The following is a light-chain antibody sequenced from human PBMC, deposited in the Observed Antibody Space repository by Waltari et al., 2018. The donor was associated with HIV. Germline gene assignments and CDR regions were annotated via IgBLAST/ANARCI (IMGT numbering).Light chain of an antibody. CDR2: RNN. J-gene: IGLJ2*01. CDR3: AAWDDSLSGV. Sequence: QSVLTQPPSASGTPGQRVTISCSGGSSNIGNNHVYRYQQFPGTAPKLLIYRNNQRPSGVPDRFSGSKSGTSASLVISGLRSEDEADYYCAAWDDSLSGVFGGGTKVTVL. CDR1: SSNIGNNH. V-gene: IGLV1-47*01.